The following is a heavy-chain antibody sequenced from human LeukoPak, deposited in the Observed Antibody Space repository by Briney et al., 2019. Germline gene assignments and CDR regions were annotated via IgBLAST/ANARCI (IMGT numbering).Heavy chain of an antibody. CDR1: GFTFSSYA. J-gene: IGHJ4*02. V-gene: IGHV3-30*07. D-gene: IGHD5-18*01. CDR3: TRIQRFGDY. CDR2: ISYDGSNK. Sequence: GGSLRLSCAASGFTFSSYAMHWVRQAPGKGLEWVAVISYDGSNKYYADSVKGRFTISRDNSKNTLYLQMNSLKTEDTAVYYCTRIQRFGDYWGQGTLVTVSS.